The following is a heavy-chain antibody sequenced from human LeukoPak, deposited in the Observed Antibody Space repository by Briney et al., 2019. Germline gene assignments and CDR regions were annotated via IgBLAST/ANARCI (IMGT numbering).Heavy chain of an antibody. J-gene: IGHJ5*02. CDR2: IYYSGST. Sequence: SETLSLTCTVSGGSISSYYWSWIRQPPGKGLGWIGYIYYSGSTNYSPSLKSRVTISVDTSKNQFSLKLSSVTAADTAVYYCARRGSSWYDWSANWFDPWGQGTLVTVSS. CDR1: GGSISSYY. CDR3: ARRGSSWYDWSANWFDP. D-gene: IGHD6-13*01. V-gene: IGHV4-59*08.